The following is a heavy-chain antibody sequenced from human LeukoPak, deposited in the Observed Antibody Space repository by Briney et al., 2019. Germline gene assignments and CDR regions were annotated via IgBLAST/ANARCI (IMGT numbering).Heavy chain of an antibody. Sequence: ASVKVSCKASGYTFTGYYMHWVRQAPGQGLEWMGWINPDSGGTNYAQTFQGRGTMTRDTSISTAYMELSRLRSDDTAVYYCARGRDSGYDWVYWGQGTLVTVSS. D-gene: IGHD5-12*01. CDR2: INPDSGGT. CDR1: GYTFTGYY. CDR3: ARGRDSGYDWVY. V-gene: IGHV1-2*02. J-gene: IGHJ4*02.